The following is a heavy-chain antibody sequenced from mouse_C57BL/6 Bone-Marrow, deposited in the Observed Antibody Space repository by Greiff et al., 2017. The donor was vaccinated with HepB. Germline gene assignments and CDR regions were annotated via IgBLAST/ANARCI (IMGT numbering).Heavy chain of an antibody. V-gene: IGHV14-4*01. CDR2: IDPENGDT. D-gene: IGHD2-14*01. CDR1: GFNIKDVY. CDR3: TTGGVPIAY. J-gene: IGHJ2*01. Sequence: VQLKQSGAELVRPGASVKLSCTASGFNIKDVYMHWVKQRPEQGLEWIGWIDPENGDTEYASKFQGKATITADTSSNTAYLQLSSLTSEDTAVYYCTTGGVPIAYWGQGTTLTVSS.